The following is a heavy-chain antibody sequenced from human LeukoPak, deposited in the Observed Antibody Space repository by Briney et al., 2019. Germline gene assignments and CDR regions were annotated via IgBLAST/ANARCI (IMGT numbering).Heavy chain of an antibody. CDR2: INHSGST. V-gene: IGHV4-34*01. D-gene: IGHD5-12*01. J-gene: IGHJ6*03. CDR3: ARGRGGYALYYYYMDV. CDR1: GGSFSGYY. Sequence: PSETLSLTCAVYGGSFSGYYWSWIRQPPGKGLEWIGEINHSGSTNYNPSLKSRVTISVDMSKNQFSLKLSSVTAADTAVYYCARGRGGYALYYYYMDVWGKGTTVTVSS.